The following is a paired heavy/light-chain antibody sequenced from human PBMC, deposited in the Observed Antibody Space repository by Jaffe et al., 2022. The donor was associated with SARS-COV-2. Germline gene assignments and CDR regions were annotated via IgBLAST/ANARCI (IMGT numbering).Light chain of an antibody. V-gene: IGKV2-28*01. CDR3: MQALEAPIT. CDR1: QSLLHSSGYNF. Sequence: DIVMTQSPLSLPVTPGEPASISCRSSQSLLHSSGYNFLDWYLQKPGQSPQLLIYLGSNRASGVPDRFSGSGSGTDFTLKISRVEAEDVGVYYCMQALEAPITFGQGTRLEIK. CDR2: LGS. J-gene: IGKJ5*01.
Heavy chain of an antibody. J-gene: IGHJ4*01. CDR1: GFTLSDYW. V-gene: IGHV3-74*03. CDR3: ARDGSALMVDLDY. D-gene: IGHD3-10*01. CDR2: IKGDGTSI. Sequence: EVHLVESGGGLVQPGGSLRLSCAASGFTLSDYWMYWVRQAPGKGLVWVSYIKGDGTSIKYADSVKGRFTLSRDKAKNTVYLQMNSLRAEDTAVYYCARDGSALMVDLDYWGHGTLVTVSS.